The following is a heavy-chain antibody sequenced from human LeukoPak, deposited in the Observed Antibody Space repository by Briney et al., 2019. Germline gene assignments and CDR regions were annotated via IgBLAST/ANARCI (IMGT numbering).Heavy chain of an antibody. J-gene: IGHJ4*02. V-gene: IGHV4-34*01. CDR2: INHSGST. Sequence: SETLSLTCAVSGGSFSGYYWSWIRQPPGKGLEWIGEINHSGSTNYNPSLKSRVTISVDTSKNQFSLKLSSVTAADTAVYYCGRESDYGGHGDYWGQGTLVTVSS. CDR3: GRESDYGGHGDY. D-gene: IGHD4-23*01. CDR1: GGSFSGYY.